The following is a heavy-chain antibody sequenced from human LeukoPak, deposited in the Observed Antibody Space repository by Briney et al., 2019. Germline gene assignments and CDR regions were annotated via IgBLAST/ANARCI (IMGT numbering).Heavy chain of an antibody. V-gene: IGHV4-59*01. D-gene: IGHD3-10*01. Sequence: SETLSLTCTVSGGSISSYYWSWIRQPPGKGLEWIGYTYYTGSTNYNPSLKSRDTISVDTSKNQFSLKLSSVTAADTAVYYCASSEEYGSGSYDYWGKGTLVTVSS. CDR3: ASSEEYGSGSYDY. CDR1: GGSISSYY. CDR2: TYYTGST. J-gene: IGHJ4*02.